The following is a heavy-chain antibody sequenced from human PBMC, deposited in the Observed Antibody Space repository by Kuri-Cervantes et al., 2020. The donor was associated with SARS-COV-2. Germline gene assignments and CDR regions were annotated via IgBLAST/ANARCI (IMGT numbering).Heavy chain of an antibody. CDR1: GYTLTELS. D-gene: IGHD5-18*01. J-gene: IGHJ3*02. Sequence: ASVKVSCKVSGYTLTELSMHWVRQAPGKGLEWMGGFDPEDGETIYAQKFQGRVTMTEDTSTDTAYMELRSLRSDDTAVYYCARDWAARVQLWQQDDAFDIWGQGTMVTVSS. V-gene: IGHV1-24*01. CDR3: ARDWAARVQLWQQDDAFDI. CDR2: FDPEDGET.